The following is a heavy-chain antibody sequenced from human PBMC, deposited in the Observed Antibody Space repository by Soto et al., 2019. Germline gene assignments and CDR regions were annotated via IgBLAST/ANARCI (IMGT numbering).Heavy chain of an antibody. D-gene: IGHD3-10*01. CDR1: GFNFNDYG. CDR3: AKDMENGYNPYYYYGMDV. J-gene: IGHJ6*02. Sequence: PGGSLRLSCAASGFNFNDYGMHWVRQAPGKGLEWVSSISWNSVSIGYADSVKGRFTIPRDNAKNSLYLQMNSLRAEDTALYYCAKDMENGYNPYYYYGMDVWGQGTTVTVSS. V-gene: IGHV3-9*01. CDR2: ISWNSVSI.